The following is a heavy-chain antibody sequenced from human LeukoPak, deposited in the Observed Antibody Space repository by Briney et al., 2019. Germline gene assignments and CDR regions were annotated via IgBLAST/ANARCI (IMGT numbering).Heavy chain of an antibody. J-gene: IGHJ3*02. CDR3: ASIPYYDFWSGYYNTDAFDI. V-gene: IGHV3-48*01. CDR1: GFTFSSYS. Sequence: GGSLRLSCAASGFTFSSYSMNWVRQAPGKGLEWVSYISNSSSTIYYADSVKGRFTISRDNAKNSLYLQMNSLRAEDTAVYYCASIPYYDFWSGYYNTDAFDIWGQGTMVTVSS. D-gene: IGHD3-3*01. CDR2: ISNSSSTI.